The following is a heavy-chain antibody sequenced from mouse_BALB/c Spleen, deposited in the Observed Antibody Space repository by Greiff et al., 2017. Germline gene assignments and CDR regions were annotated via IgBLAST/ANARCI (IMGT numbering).Heavy chain of an antibody. V-gene: IGHV1-54*01. J-gene: IGHJ3*01. CDR2: ISPGSGGT. CDR1: GYAFTNYL. Sequence: QVQLMESGAELVRPGTSVKVSCKASGYAFTNYLIEWVKQRPGQGLEWIGMISPGSGGTNSNEKFKGKATLTAAKSSSTAYMQLSSLTSDDSAVYFCARGIYYYGSSYEFAYWGQGTLVTVSA. D-gene: IGHD1-1*01. CDR3: ARGIYYYGSSYEFAY.